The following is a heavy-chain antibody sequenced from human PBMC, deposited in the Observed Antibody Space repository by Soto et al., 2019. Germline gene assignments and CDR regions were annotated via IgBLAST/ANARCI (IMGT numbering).Heavy chain of an antibody. J-gene: IGHJ4*02. D-gene: IGHD2-15*01. CDR3: ARRSYCSGGSCPYYFDY. CDR1: GYSFTSYW. CDR2: IYPGYSDT. Sequence: GESMKISCKGSGYSFTSYWSGWVRQMPGKGLEWMGIIYPGYSDTRYSPSFQGQVTISADKSISTAYLQWSSLKASDTAMYYCARRSYCSGGSCPYYFDYWGQGTLVTVSS. V-gene: IGHV5-51*01.